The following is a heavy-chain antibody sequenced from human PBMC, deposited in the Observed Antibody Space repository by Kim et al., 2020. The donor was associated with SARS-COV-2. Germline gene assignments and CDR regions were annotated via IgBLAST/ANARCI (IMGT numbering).Heavy chain of an antibody. J-gene: IGHJ5*02. CDR2: ISGSGGST. D-gene: IGHD3-9*01. CDR1: GFTFSSYA. CDR3: AKEELGYDILTGPRHTNWFDP. Sequence: GGSLRLSCAASGFTFSSYAMSWVRQAPGKGLEWVSAISGSGGSTYYADSVKGRFTISRDNSKNTLYLQMNSLRAEDTAVYYCAKEELGYDILTGPRHTNWFDPWGQGTLVTVSS. V-gene: IGHV3-23*01.